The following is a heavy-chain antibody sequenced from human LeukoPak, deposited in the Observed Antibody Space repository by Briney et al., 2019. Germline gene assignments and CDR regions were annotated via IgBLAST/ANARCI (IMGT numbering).Heavy chain of an antibody. CDR3: AKHGDNVWGSFRFGLDY. CDR1: GFTFNTYA. V-gene: IGHV3-23*01. D-gene: IGHD3-16*02. Sequence: GGSLRLSCAASGFTFNTYAMSWVRQAPGKGLEWVSLIIGSGNSIHYADSVKGRFTISRDNFKNTVFLQLNSLRPEDAAVYYCAKHGDNVWGSFRFGLDYWGQGTLVTVSS. J-gene: IGHJ4*02. CDR2: IIGSGNSI.